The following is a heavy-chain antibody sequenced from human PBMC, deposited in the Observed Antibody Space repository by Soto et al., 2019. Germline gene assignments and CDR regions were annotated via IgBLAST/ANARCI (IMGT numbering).Heavy chain of an antibody. CDR2: LYYSGTT. CDR1: GGSISSGGYY. J-gene: IGHJ3*02. Sequence: QVQLQESGPGLVKPSQTLSLTCTVSGGSISSGGYYWSWIRQNPGKGLEWIGYLYYSGTTNYNPSLKSRLTISVDTSKNQFSLKLNSMTAAYTAVYYCARDESATDAFDIWGQGTIVTGSS. D-gene: IGHD5-12*01. V-gene: IGHV4-31*03. CDR3: ARDESATDAFDI.